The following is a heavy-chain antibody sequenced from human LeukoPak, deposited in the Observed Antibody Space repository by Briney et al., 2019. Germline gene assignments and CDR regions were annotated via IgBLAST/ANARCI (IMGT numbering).Heavy chain of an antibody. J-gene: IGHJ4*02. V-gene: IGHV3-7*01. Sequence: AGGSLRLSCAASGFTFSSYWMSWVRQAPGKGLEWVANIKQDGSEKYYVDSVKGRFTISRDNAKNSLYLQMNSLRAEDTAVYYCASTYYYDSSGYLYWGQGTLVTVSS. CDR2: IKQDGSEK. D-gene: IGHD3-22*01. CDR3: ASTYYYDSSGYLY. CDR1: GFTFSSYW.